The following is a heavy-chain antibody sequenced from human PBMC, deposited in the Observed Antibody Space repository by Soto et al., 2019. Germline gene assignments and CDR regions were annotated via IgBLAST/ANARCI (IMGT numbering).Heavy chain of an antibody. CDR2: ISSSSSTI. V-gene: IGHV3-48*01. J-gene: IGHJ4*02. CDR3: ARDMYYFDY. Sequence: PGGSLRLSCAASGFTFSSYSMNWVRQAPGKGLEWVSYISSSSSTIYYADSVKGRFTISRDNAKNSLYLQMNSLRAEDTAVYYCARDMYYFDYWGQGTLVTVSS. D-gene: IGHD3-10*02. CDR1: GFTFSSYS.